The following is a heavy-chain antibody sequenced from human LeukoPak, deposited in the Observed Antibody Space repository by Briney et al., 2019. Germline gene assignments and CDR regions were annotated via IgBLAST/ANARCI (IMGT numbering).Heavy chain of an antibody. Sequence: ASLKVSCKASGYTFTRYDINWVRQATGHGLEWMGWMNPNSGNTGYAQKFQGRVTMTRDNSIGTAYMELSSLRSEDTAVYYCARGLGVPGVYPDLRFWGQGTLVTVSS. CDR3: ARGLGVPGVYPDLRF. CDR1: GYTFTRYD. D-gene: IGHD2-2*01. CDR2: MNPNSGNT. J-gene: IGHJ4*02. V-gene: IGHV1-8*01.